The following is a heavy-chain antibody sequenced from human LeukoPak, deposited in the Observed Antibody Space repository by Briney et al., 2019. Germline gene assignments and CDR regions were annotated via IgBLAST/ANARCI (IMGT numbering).Heavy chain of an antibody. V-gene: IGHV4-59*08. CDR1: GGSISSYY. CDR3: ARGEVTLDY. Sequence: SETLSLTCTVSGGSISSYYWSWIRQPPGKGLEWIGYIYYSGSTNYNPSLKSRVTISVDTSKNQFSLKLSSVTAADTAVYYCARGEVTLDYWGQGTLVTVS. J-gene: IGHJ4*02. D-gene: IGHD3-10*01. CDR2: IYYSGST.